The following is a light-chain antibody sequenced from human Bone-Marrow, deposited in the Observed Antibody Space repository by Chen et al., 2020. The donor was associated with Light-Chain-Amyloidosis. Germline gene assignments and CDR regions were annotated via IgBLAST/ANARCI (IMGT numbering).Light chain of an antibody. V-gene: IGLV1-40*01. J-gene: IGLJ2*01. CDR3: QSYDTALLSLV. CDR1: SSNIGAGYD. CDR2: DSD. Sequence: SVLTPPPSASGTPGQRVTIPCSGSSSNIGAGYDVHWYQQLPGTSPKLLIYDSDIRPSGVPDRFSASKSGTSASLSITGLQVADEADYYCQSYDTALLSLVFGGGTKLTV.